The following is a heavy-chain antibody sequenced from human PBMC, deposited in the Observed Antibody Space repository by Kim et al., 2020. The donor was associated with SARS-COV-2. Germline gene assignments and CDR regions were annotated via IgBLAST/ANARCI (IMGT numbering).Heavy chain of an antibody. CDR3: AKDILEQLPRDY. J-gene: IGHJ4*02. V-gene: IGHV3-23*01. D-gene: IGHD3-3*01. Sequence: YAADSVKGRFTISRDNSKNTLYLQMNSLRAEDTAVYYCAKDILEQLPRDYWGQGTLVTVSS.